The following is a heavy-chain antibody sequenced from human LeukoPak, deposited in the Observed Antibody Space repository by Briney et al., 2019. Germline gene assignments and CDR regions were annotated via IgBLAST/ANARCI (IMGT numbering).Heavy chain of an antibody. Sequence: PSETLSLTCAVYGGSFSGYYWSWIRQPPGKGLEWIGEINHSGSTNYNPSLTSRVTISVATSKNQFSLKLSSVTAADTAVYYCARGRGAAASYYYYYGMDVWGQGTTVTVSS. J-gene: IGHJ6*02. CDR2: INHSGST. V-gene: IGHV4-34*01. D-gene: IGHD6-13*01. CDR1: GGSFSGYY. CDR3: ARGRGAAASYYYYYGMDV.